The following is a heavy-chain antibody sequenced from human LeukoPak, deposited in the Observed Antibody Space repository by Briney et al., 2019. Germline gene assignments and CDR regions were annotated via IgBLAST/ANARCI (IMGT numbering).Heavy chain of an antibody. V-gene: IGHV4-59*08. CDR2: IYYSGST. CDR3: ARHFSDSSGYESYFDY. D-gene: IGHD3-22*01. CDR1: GGSISSYY. J-gene: IGHJ4*02. Sequence: PSETLSLTCTVSGGSISSYYWSWIRQPPGKGLEWFGYIYYSGSTNYNPSLKSRVTISVDTSKNQFSLKLSSVTAADTAVYYCARHFSDSSGYESYFDYWGQGTLVTVSS.